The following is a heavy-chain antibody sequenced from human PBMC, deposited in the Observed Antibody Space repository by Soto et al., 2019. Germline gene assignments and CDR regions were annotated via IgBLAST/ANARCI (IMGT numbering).Heavy chain of an antibody. D-gene: IGHD3-22*01. CDR2: ISSDGHHQ. J-gene: IGHJ4*02. Sequence: LRLSCATSGFTFNDYAMYWVRQAPGQGLEWVAMISSDGHHQFYVDNLRGRFTVSRDNSKDTLFLQMNSLRPGDTAVYYCSRGTYYPQSSGLHADYWGPGTVVTVSS. CDR3: SRGTYYPQSSGLHADY. V-gene: IGHV3-30*03. CDR1: GFTFNDYA.